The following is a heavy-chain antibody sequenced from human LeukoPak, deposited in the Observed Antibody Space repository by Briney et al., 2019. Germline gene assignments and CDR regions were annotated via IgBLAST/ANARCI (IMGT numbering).Heavy chain of an antibody. D-gene: IGHD3-10*01. Sequence: SETLSLTCTVSGGSITSYTYYWGWIRQPPGKGLEWIGSMSYSGSSYYNPSLKSRVTISLDTSKNQFSLKLTSVTATDTAVYYCARPSNYGSGLGILDWGQGTLVIVSS. CDR3: ARPSNYGSGLGILD. V-gene: IGHV4-39*01. CDR1: GGSITSYTYY. J-gene: IGHJ4*02. CDR2: MSYSGSS.